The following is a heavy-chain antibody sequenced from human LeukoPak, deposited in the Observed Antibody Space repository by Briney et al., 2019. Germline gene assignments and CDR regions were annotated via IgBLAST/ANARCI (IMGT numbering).Heavy chain of an antibody. Sequence: GGSLRLSCAASGFTFSSYWMHWVRQAPGKGLVWVSRINSDGSSTRYADSVKGRFTISRDNSKNTLYLQMNSLRAEDTAVYYCAKAGGGYYGSGSNSYYYYMDVWGKGTTVTISS. V-gene: IGHV3-74*01. D-gene: IGHD3-10*01. CDR1: GFTFSSYW. CDR3: AKAGGGYYGSGSNSYYYYMDV. CDR2: INSDGSST. J-gene: IGHJ6*03.